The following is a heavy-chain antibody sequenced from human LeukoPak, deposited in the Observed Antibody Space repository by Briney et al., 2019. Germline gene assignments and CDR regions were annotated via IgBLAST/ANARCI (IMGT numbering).Heavy chain of an antibody. V-gene: IGHV4-38-2*02. D-gene: IGHD3-10*01. CDR1: GYSIRSGHH. CDR2: IFHSENT. Sequence: PSETLSLTCTVSGYSIRSGHHWGWIRQPPGKGLEWIGNIFHSENTYYNPSLKSRVTISLDTSKNHFSLKVSSVTAADTAVYYCAREYLEYGSGNDYFDYWGQGTLVTVSS. J-gene: IGHJ4*02. CDR3: AREYLEYGSGNDYFDY.